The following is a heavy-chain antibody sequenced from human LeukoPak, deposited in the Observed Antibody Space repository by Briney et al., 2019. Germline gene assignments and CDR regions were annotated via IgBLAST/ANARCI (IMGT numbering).Heavy chain of an antibody. Sequence: GGSLRLYCAASGFTFSSFSMNRVRQAQGHGLEWISYISSSGSYINYADSVKGRFTISRDNAKNSLYLQMDSLRAEDTAVYYCGGESGTNLDYWGQGTLVTVSS. V-gene: IGHV3-21*05. CDR3: GGESGTNLDY. CDR2: ISSSGSYI. J-gene: IGHJ4*02. CDR1: GFTFSSFS. D-gene: IGHD1-1*01.